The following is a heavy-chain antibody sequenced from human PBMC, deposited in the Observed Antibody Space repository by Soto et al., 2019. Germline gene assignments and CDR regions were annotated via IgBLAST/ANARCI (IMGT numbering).Heavy chain of an antibody. J-gene: IGHJ3*02. Sequence: PSETLSLTCTVSGGPIRSTTYYWSWIRQHPGKGLEWFGYIYYTGSTYYNPSLKSRVTMSVDTPKKQFSLNLSSVTAADTAVYYCARVYDSTGYPAAGGAFDIWGQGTKVTV. V-gene: IGHV4-31*03. CDR2: IYYTGST. D-gene: IGHD3-22*01. CDR3: ARVYDSTGYPAAGGAFDI. CDR1: GGPIRSTTYY.